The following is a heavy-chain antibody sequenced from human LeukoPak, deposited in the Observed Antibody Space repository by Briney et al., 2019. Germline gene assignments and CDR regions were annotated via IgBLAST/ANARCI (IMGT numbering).Heavy chain of an antibody. D-gene: IGHD1-20*01. J-gene: IGHJ4*02. V-gene: IGHV3-66*02. CDR1: EFTVSDNY. CDR2: IYSGGTT. Sequence: GGSLRLSCTASEFTVSDNYIYWVRQAPGKGLECVSVIYSGGTTYYADSVKGRFTISRDNSNNTVYLQMNSLGPDDTAMYYCARDTRRAPLTAGDYWGQGTLVTVSS. CDR3: ARDTRRAPLTAGDY.